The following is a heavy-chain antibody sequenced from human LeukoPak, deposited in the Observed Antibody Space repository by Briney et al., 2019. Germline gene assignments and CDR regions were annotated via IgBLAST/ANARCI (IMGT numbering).Heavy chain of an antibody. J-gene: IGHJ4*02. CDR1: GFTFSSYG. D-gene: IGHD3-22*01. CDR2: ISSSRSII. CDR3: ARGRIVAGVRY. V-gene: IGHV3-48*04. Sequence: PGGSLRLSCAASGFTFSSYGMNWVRQAPGKGLEWVSYISSSRSIIYYADSVKGRFTISRDNAKNSLYLQMNSLRAEDTAVYYCARGRIVAGVRYWGQGTLVTVSS.